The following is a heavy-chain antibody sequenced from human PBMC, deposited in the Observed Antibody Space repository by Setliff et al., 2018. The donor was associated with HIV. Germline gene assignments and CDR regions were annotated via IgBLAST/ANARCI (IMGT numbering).Heavy chain of an antibody. CDR3: ARYNWNPLGYRFDY. Sequence: PGGSLRLSCAASGFTFSSYWMGWVRQAPGKGLEWVANIKQDGSEKYYVDSVKGRFTISRDNAKNSLYLQMNSLRAEDTAVYYCARYNWNPLGYRFDYWGQGTLVTVSS. J-gene: IGHJ4*02. CDR2: IKQDGSEK. V-gene: IGHV3-7*03. CDR1: GFTFSSYW. D-gene: IGHD1-20*01.